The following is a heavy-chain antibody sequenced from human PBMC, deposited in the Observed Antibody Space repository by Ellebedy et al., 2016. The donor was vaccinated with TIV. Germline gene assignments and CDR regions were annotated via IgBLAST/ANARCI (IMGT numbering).Heavy chain of an antibody. CDR1: GYTFTSYG. V-gene: IGHV1-18*01. D-gene: IGHD6-19*01. CDR2: ISAYNGNT. Sequence: ASVKVSCXASGYTFTSYGISWVRQAPGQGLEWMGWISAYNGNTNYAQKLQGRVTMTTDTSTSTAYMELRSLRSEDTAVYYCATSTFSYSSGWYFFVKDYYYYGMDVWGQGTTVTVSS. J-gene: IGHJ6*02. CDR3: ATSTFSYSSGWYFFVKDYYYYGMDV.